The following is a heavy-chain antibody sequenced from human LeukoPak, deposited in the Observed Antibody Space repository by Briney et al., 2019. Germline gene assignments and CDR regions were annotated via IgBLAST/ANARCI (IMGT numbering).Heavy chain of an antibody. V-gene: IGHV3-23*01. CDR1: GFIXSSYA. J-gene: IGHJ5*02. D-gene: IGHD3-3*01. CDR2: ISGSGEST. Sequence: GSLRLSCEGSGFIXSSYAMTWVRQAPGKGLQWVSSISGSGESTYYADSMKGRFTISRDNSKNTLSLQMNSLRAEDTAVYFCAKGWEFRVVIPAAVSWGQGTLVTVSS. CDR3: AKGWEFRVVIPAAVS.